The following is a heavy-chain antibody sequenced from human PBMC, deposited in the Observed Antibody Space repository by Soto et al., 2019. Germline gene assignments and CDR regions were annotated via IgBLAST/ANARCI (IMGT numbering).Heavy chain of an antibody. D-gene: IGHD6-19*01. Sequence: EVQLVATGGGLIQPGGSLRLSCAASGFPVNINYMNWVRQAPGKGLEWISIIFSCDSTYYAGSVKDRFTTSRDTSNTTLFLQMNSLRAEYTAVYYCARGKGSGWYFGAFDIWGQGTMVTVSS. J-gene: IGHJ3*02. V-gene: IGHV3-53*02. CDR1: GFPVNINY. CDR3: ARGKGSGWYFGAFDI. CDR2: IFSCDST.